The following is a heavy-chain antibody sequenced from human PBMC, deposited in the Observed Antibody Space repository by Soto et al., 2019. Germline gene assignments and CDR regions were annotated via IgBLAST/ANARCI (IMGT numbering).Heavy chain of an antibody. V-gene: IGHV4-59*01. D-gene: IGHD3-10*01. CDR1: GGSISSYY. CDR3: ARGSAVRGVIGWFDP. Sequence: QVQLQESGPGLVKPSETLSLTCTVSGGSISSYYWSWIRQPPGKGLEWIGYIYYSGSTNYNPSLKSRVTISVDTSKNQFSLKLSSVTAADTAVYYCARGSAVRGVIGWFDPWGQGTLVTVSS. J-gene: IGHJ5*02. CDR2: IYYSGST.